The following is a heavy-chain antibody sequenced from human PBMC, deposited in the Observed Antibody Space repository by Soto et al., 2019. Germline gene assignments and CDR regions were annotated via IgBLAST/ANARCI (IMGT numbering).Heavy chain of an antibody. CDR1: GFTFSSYS. J-gene: IGHJ4*02. CDR2: ISSSSSTI. CDR3: ARDPYCSGGSCYFDY. Sequence: LRLSCAASGFTFSSYSMNWVRQAPGKGLEWVSYISSSSSTIYYADSVKGRFTISRDNAKNSLYLQMNSLRDEDTAVYYCARDPYCSGGSCYFDYWGQGTLVTVS. V-gene: IGHV3-48*02. D-gene: IGHD2-15*01.